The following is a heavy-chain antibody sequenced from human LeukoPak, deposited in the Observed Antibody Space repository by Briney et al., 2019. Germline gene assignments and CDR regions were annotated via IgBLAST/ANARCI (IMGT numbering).Heavy chain of an antibody. J-gene: IGHJ5*01. V-gene: IGHV3-23*01. CDR3: ARGALDAATPFDS. CDR2: ISGSGDST. D-gene: IGHD2-15*01. Sequence: GGSLRLSCAASGFTFSNYAMSWVRQAPGKGLEWVSDISGSGDSTNYADSVKGRFTISRDNSKNTLYLQMNSLRAEDTAVYYCARGALDAATPFDSWGQGTLVTVSS. CDR1: GFTFSNYA.